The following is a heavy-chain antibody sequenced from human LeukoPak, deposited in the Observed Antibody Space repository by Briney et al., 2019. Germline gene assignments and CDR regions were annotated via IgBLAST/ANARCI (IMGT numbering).Heavy chain of an antibody. CDR2: ISWNSGSI. CDR3: AKAPGGTYGSGSYFDY. J-gene: IGHJ4*02. CDR1: GFTFDDYA. V-gene: IGHV3-9*01. D-gene: IGHD3-10*01. Sequence: PGGSLRLSCAASGFTFDDYAMHWVRQVPGKGLEWVSGISWNSGSIGYADSVKGRFTISRDNAKNSLYLQMNSLRAEDTALYYCAKAPGGTYGSGSYFDYWGQGTLVTVSS.